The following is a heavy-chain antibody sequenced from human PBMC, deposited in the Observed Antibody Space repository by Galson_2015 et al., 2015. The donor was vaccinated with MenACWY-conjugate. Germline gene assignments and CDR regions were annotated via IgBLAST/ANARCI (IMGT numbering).Heavy chain of an antibody. J-gene: IGHJ6*03. Sequence: ETLSLTCAVSGGSVSDNNLWSWVRQPPGKGLEWIGKIYHSGSTNYNPSLKSRVTISVDKSNNQFSLKLSSVTAADTAVYFCARTYYYYMDVWGKGTTVTVSS. CDR2: IYHSGST. V-gene: IGHV4-4*01. CDR3: ARTYYYYMDV. CDR1: GGSVSDNNL.